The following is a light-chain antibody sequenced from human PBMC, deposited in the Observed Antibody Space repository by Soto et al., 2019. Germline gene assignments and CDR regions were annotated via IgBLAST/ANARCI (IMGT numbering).Light chain of an antibody. V-gene: IGKV3-15*01. CDR3: QHYNDWRCT. Sequence: EIVMTQSPATLSVSPGEGATISCRASQSISSKLAWYQQKPGQAPRLLIYAASTRATGVPARFSGSGSGTEFTLTIRSLQSEDLAIYYCQHYNDWRCTVGEGTKVEIK. J-gene: IGKJ1*01. CDR2: AAS. CDR1: QSISSK.